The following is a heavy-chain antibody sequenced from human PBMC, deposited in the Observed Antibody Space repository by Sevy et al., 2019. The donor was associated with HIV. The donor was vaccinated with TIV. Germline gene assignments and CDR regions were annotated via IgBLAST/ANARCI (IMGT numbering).Heavy chain of an antibody. CDR1: GFTFSSYA. Sequence: GGSLRLSCAASGFTFSSYAMSWVRQTPGKGLEWVSTISGSGVGTNYADSVKGRFTISRDNSKNTVYLQRNSLGAEDSAVYYCAKSTASYSGDYDYWGQGTLVTVSS. CDR2: ISGSGVGT. CDR3: AKSTASYSGDYDY. D-gene: IGHD4-17*01. V-gene: IGHV3-23*01. J-gene: IGHJ4*02.